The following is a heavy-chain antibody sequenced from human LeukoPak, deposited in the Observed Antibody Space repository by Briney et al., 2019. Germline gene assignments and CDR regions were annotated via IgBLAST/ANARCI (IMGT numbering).Heavy chain of an antibody. CDR2: ISGSGGST. CDR3: AKDRRFGELWC. V-gene: IGHV3-23*01. CDR1: GFTFSNYA. J-gene: IGHJ4*02. Sequence: GGSLTLTCAASGFTFSNYALSWVRQAPGKGLEWVSAISGSGGSTYYPDSVKGRFTISRDNSKNTLYLQRNSLRAEDTGVYYCAKDRRFGELWCWGQRALVTVSS. D-gene: IGHD3-10*01.